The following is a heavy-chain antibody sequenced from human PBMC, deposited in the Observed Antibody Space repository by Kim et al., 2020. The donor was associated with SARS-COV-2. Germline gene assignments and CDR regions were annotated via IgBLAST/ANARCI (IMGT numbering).Heavy chain of an antibody. J-gene: IGHJ4*02. Sequence: GESLKISCKGSGYSFTSYWIGWVRQMPGKGLEWMGIIYPSDSETRYSPSFQGQVTISADKSISTAYLQWSSLKASDTAIYYCARPARFYDILTGYYRPREFDHWGQGTVVTVSS. CDR1: GYSFTSYW. V-gene: IGHV5-51*01. D-gene: IGHD3-9*01. CDR3: ARPARFYDILTGYYRPREFDH. CDR2: IYPSDSET.